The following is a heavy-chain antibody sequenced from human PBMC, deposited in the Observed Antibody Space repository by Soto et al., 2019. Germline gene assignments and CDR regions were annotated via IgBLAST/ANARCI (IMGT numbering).Heavy chain of an antibody. D-gene: IGHD3-10*01. CDR1: GYTFTSYA. V-gene: IGHV1-3*01. CDR2: INAGNGNT. J-gene: IGHJ4*02. CDR3: ARAGGYGDYGDY. Sequence: ASVKVSCKASGYTFTSYAMHWVRQAPGQRLEWMGWINAGNGNTKCSQKFQGRVTITRDTSASTAYMELSSLRSEDTAVYYCARAGGYGDYGDYWGQGTLVTVSS.